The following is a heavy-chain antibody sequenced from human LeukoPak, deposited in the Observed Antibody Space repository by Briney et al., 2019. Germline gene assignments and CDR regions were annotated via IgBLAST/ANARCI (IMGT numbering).Heavy chain of an antibody. V-gene: IGHV4-61*02. Sequence: PSETLSLTCTVPGGSISSGSYYWSWIRQPAGKGLEWIGRIYTSGSTNYNPSLKSRVTISVDTSKNKFSLKLSSVTAADTAVYYCARGAYGDCPWGQGTLVTVSS. CDR2: IYTSGST. CDR1: GGSISSGSYY. D-gene: IGHD4-17*01. J-gene: IGHJ5*02. CDR3: ARGAYGDCP.